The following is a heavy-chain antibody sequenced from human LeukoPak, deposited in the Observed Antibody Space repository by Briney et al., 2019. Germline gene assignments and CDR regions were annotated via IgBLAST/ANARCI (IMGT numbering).Heavy chain of an antibody. Sequence: SVKVSCKASGYTFTSYTMNWVRRAPGQGLEWMGGIIPIFGTANYAQKFQGRVTITADESTSTAYMELSSLRSEDTAVYYCARGTWIYCSGGSCYPRYMDVWGKGTTVTISS. V-gene: IGHV1-69*13. CDR2: IIPIFGTA. D-gene: IGHD2-15*01. CDR1: GYTFTSYT. J-gene: IGHJ6*03. CDR3: ARGTWIYCSGGSCYPRYMDV.